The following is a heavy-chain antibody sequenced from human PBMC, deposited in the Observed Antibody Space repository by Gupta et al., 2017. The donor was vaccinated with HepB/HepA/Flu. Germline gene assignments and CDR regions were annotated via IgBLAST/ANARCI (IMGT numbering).Heavy chain of an antibody. V-gene: IGHV4-39*01. CDR3: ARRRPVHYDILTGYYQDV. Sequence: QLQLQAYGPGLVKPPETLSLSCPAPGRSRRGRRYSGVWFRQVPGKGLEWIGSIYYSGSTYYNPSLKSRVTISVDTSKNQFSLKLSSVTAADTAVYYCARRRPVHYDILTGYYQDVWGQGTTVTVSS. D-gene: IGHD3-9*01. J-gene: IGHJ6*02. CDR1: GRSRRGRRYS. CDR2: IYYSGST.